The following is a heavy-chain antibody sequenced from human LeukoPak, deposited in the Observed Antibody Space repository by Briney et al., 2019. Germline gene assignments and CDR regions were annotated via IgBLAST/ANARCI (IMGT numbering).Heavy chain of an antibody. CDR1: GFTFSSYA. CDR3: AKSDRFRVHCSSTSCYGWYFDL. CDR2: ISGSGGST. Sequence: GGSLRLACAASGFTFSSYAMSWVRQAPGKGLEWVSSISGSGGSTYYADSVKGRFTISRDNSKNTLYLQMNSLRAEDTAVYYCAKSDRFRVHCSSTSCYGWYFDLWGRGTLVTVSS. V-gene: IGHV3-23*01. D-gene: IGHD2-2*01. J-gene: IGHJ2*01.